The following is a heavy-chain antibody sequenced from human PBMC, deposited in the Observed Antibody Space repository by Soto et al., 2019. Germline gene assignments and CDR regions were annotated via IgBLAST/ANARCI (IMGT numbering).Heavy chain of an antibody. CDR2: ISYDGSNK. J-gene: IGHJ4*02. CDR3: AKGWGSGPRGDYFDY. Sequence: VQLVESGGGVVQPGRSLRLSCAASGFTFSSYGMHWVRQAPGKGLEWVAVISYDGSNKYYADSVKGRFTISRDNSKNTLYLQMNSLRAEDTAVYYCAKGWGSGPRGDYFDYWGQGTLVTVSS. D-gene: IGHD6-19*01. CDR1: GFTFSSYG. V-gene: IGHV3-30*18.